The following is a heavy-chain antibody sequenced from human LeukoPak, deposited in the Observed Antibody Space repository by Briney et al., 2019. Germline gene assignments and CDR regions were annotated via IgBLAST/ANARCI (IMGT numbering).Heavy chain of an antibody. CDR2: ISGSGGRT. CDR1: GFTFSSYA. D-gene: IGHD2-21*02. CDR3: ARDYCGGDCSLDN. J-gene: IGHJ4*02. V-gene: IGHV3-23*01. Sequence: GGSLRLSCAASGFTFSSYAMSWVRQAPGKGLEWVSGISGSGGRTYYADSVKGRFTISRDNSKNTLYLQMNSLRAEDTAVYYCARDYCGGDCSLDNWGQGTLVTVSS.